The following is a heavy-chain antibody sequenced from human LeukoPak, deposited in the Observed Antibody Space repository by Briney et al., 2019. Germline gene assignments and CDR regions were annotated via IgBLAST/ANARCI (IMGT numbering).Heavy chain of an antibody. V-gene: IGHV4-30-4*01. J-gene: IGHJ4*02. CDR3: ARVRLAGTVDY. CDR2: IYHSGST. CDR1: GGSISGGDSY. Sequence: SETLSLTCTVSGGSISGGDSYWSWIRQPPGKGLEWIGEIYHSGSTNYNPSLKSRVTISVDKSKNQFSLKLSSVTAADTAVYYCARVRLAGTVDYWGQGTLVTVSS. D-gene: IGHD6-19*01.